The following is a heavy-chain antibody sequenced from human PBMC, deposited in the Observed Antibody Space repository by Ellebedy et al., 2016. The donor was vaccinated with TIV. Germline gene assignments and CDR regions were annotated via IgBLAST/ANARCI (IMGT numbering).Heavy chain of an antibody. V-gene: IGHV3-30*03. D-gene: IGHD2-21*02. CDR3: VRARPYCGGDCYSFGN. CDR1: GFTFSNYG. Sequence: GGSLRLXXAASGFTFSNYGMHWVRQAPGKGLEWVAIISNDGSNKYYAGSVKGRFTISRDNSKNTLYLQMNSLRADDTAVYYCVRARPYCGGDCYSFGNWGQGSLVTVSS. CDR2: ISNDGSNK. J-gene: IGHJ4*02.